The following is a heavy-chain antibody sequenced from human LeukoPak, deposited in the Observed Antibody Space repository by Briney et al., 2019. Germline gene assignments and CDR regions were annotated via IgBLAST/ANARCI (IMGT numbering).Heavy chain of an antibody. D-gene: IGHD6-19*01. V-gene: IGHV4-34*01. Sequence: KPSETLSLTCAVYGRSFSGYYWSWIRQPPGKGLEWIGEINHSGSTNYNPSLKSRVTISVDTSKNQFSLKLSSVTAADTAVYYCSRQWLGVWYYYYYMDVWGKGTTVTVSS. CDR1: GRSFSGYY. CDR3: SRQWLGVWYYYYYMDV. J-gene: IGHJ6*03. CDR2: INHSGST.